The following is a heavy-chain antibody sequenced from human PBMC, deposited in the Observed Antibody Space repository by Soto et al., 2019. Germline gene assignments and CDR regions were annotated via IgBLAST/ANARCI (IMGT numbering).Heavy chain of an antibody. CDR3: ARTHKSIAVGAFDI. CDR2: IWYDGSNE. V-gene: IGHV3-33*01. CDR1: GFTFSDYG. J-gene: IGHJ3*02. D-gene: IGHD6-19*01. Sequence: QVQLVESGGGVVQPGRSLRLSCAASGFTFSDYGMHWVRQAPGKGLEWVAVIWYDGSNEYYADSVKGRFSVSRDSSKNIVYLQMNSLRAADTAVYYCARTHKSIAVGAFDIWGQGTMVTVSS.